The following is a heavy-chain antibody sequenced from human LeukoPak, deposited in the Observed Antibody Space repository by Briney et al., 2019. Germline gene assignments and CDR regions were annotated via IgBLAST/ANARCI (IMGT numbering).Heavy chain of an antibody. J-gene: IGHJ6*03. CDR2: ISAYNGNT. CDR1: GGTFSSYG. CDR3: ARAPRAIFGVAPWYYYYMDV. V-gene: IGHV1-18*01. D-gene: IGHD3-3*01. Sequence: ASVKVSCKASGGTFSSYGISWVRRAPGQGLEWMGWISAYNGNTNYAQKLQGRVTMTTDTSTSTAYMELSSLRSEDTAVYYCARAPRAIFGVAPWYYYYMDVWGKGTTVTVSS.